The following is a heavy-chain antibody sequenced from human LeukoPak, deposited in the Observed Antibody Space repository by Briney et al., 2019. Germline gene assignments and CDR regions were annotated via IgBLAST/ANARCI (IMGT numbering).Heavy chain of an antibody. J-gene: IGHJ4*02. CDR3: ATGYDILTGYSGTLFDY. D-gene: IGHD3-9*01. CDR1: GFTFDDYA. Sequence: PGGSLRLSCAASGFTFDDYAMHWVRQAPGKGLEWVSLISWDGGSTYYADSVKGRFTISRDNSKNSLYLQMNSLRAEDTALYYCATGYDILTGYSGTLFDYWGQGTLVTVSS. CDR2: ISWDGGST. V-gene: IGHV3-43D*03.